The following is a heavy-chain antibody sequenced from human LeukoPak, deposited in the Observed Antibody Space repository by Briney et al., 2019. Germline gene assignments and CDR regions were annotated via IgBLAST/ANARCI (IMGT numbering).Heavy chain of an antibody. J-gene: IGHJ4*02. CDR3: ARGVVIAPQTFDY. Sequence: SETLSLTCTVSGGSISSSSYYWGWIRQPPGKGLEWIGSIYYSGSTYYNPSLKSRVTISVDTSKNQFSLKLSSVTAADTAVYYCARGVVIAPQTFDYWGQGTLVTVSS. CDR1: GGSISSSSYY. D-gene: IGHD2-21*01. V-gene: IGHV4-39*07. CDR2: IYYSGST.